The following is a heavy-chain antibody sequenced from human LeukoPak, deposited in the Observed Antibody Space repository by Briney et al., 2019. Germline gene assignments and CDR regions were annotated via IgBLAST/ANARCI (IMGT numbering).Heavy chain of an antibody. CDR3: ARTSPYSSSCWDY. CDR2: VYYSGST. V-gene: IGHV4-59*01. CDR1: GGSISTYY. D-gene: IGHD6-13*01. Sequence: SETLSLTCAVSGGSISTYYWTWIRQPPGKGLEWIGYVYYSGSTNYNPSLKSRVTISVDTSKSQFSLKLSSVTAADTAVYYCARTSPYSSSCWDYWGQGTLVTVSP. J-gene: IGHJ4*02.